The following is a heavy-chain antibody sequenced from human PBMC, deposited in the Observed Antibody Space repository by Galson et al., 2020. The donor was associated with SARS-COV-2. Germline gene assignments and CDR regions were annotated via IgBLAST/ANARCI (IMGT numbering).Heavy chain of an antibody. CDR3: ARYLAYCGGDCYSSYYYYYMDV. J-gene: IGHJ6*03. CDR1: GFPFSSYW. V-gene: IGHV3-7*03. Sequence: GGSLRLSCAASGFPFSSYWMSWVRQAPGKGLEWVANIKQDGSEKYYVDSVKGRFTISRDNAKNSLYLQMNSLRAEDTAVYYCARYLAYCGGDCYSSYYYYYMDVWGKGTTVTVSS. CDR2: IKQDGSEK. D-gene: IGHD2-21*01.